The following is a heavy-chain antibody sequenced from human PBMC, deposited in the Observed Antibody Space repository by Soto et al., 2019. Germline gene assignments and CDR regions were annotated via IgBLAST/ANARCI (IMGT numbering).Heavy chain of an antibody. CDR2: INGGGST. CDR3: ARGRDYSKAGDD. Sequence: GGSLRLSCAASGFTVTSYYMNWVRQAPGKGPEWVSVINGGGSTYYADSVKGRFTISRDNSKNTLYLQMNSLRGDDTAVYYCARGRDYSKAGDDWGQGTLVTVSS. J-gene: IGHJ4*02. V-gene: IGHV3-66*01. CDR1: GFTVTSYY. D-gene: IGHD4-4*01.